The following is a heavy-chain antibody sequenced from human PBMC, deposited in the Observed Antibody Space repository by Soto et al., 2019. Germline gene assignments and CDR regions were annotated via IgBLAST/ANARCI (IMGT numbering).Heavy chain of an antibody. V-gene: IGHV4-30-2*01. CDR2: IYHSGST. Sequence: QLQLQESGSGLVKPSQTLSLTCAVSGGSISSGGYSWSWIRQPPGKGLEWIGYIYHSGSTYYNPSLKSRVTISVDRSKNQFSLKLSSVTAADTAVYYCARGLGGRNPAGFWFDPWGQGTLVTVSS. CDR3: ARGLGGRNPAGFWFDP. D-gene: IGHD1-26*01. J-gene: IGHJ5*02. CDR1: GGSISSGGYS.